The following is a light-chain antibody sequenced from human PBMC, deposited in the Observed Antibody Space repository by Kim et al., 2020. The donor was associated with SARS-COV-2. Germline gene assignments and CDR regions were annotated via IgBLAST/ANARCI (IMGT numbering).Light chain of an antibody. CDR3: QQYNNWIT. J-gene: IGKJ5*01. CDR1: QSISKN. V-gene: IGKV3-15*01. CDR2: GAS. Sequence: SVSPRGRATLTCRASQSISKNLAWYQQKPGQAPRLLIYGASTRATDIPARFSGSGSGTEFTLTISSLQSEDFAVYYCQQYNNWITFGQGTRLEIK.